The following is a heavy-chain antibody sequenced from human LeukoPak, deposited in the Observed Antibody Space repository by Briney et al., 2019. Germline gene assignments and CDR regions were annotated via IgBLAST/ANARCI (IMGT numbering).Heavy chain of an antibody. CDR3: AGYSSSFKGGAFDI. CDR2: IKQDGSEK. Sequence: GGTLRLSCAASGFTFSSYWMSWVRQAPGKGLEWVANIKQDGSEKYYVDSVKGRFTISRDNAKNSLYLQMNSLRAEDTAVYYCAGYSSSFKGGAFDIWGQGTMVTASS. J-gene: IGHJ3*02. D-gene: IGHD6-13*01. V-gene: IGHV3-7*05. CDR1: GFTFSSYW.